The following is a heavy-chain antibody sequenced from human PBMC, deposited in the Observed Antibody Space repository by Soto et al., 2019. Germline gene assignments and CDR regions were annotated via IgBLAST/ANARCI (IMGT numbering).Heavy chain of an antibody. CDR3: AKMEGMDPWAYSFDY. CDR1: GFTFCDFA. V-gene: IGHV3-23*01. D-gene: IGHD2-2*03. Sequence: EVQVLESGGGWVQPGGSFRLSFAATGFTFCDFAMGWVGQAPGKGLEWVSRIYGGGNGPHYADSVKGRVTISRDNSKNTLYLQMNSLRAEDTAVYYCAKMEGMDPWAYSFDYWGQGTLVTVSS. CDR2: IYGGGNGP. J-gene: IGHJ4*02.